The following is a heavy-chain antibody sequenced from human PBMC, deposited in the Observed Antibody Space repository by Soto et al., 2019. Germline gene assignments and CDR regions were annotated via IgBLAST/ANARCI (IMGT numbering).Heavy chain of an antibody. CDR1: GFTFSSYA. CDR2: VSASGGGT. D-gene: IGHD3-10*01. V-gene: IGHV3-23*01. CDR3: ARGGGSVGELIDP. Sequence: EVQLLESGGGLVQPGGSLRLSCAASGFTFSSYAMNWVRQAPGKGLEWVAGVSASGGGTSYADSVKGRFTISRDNSKDTLYLQMNSLRAEDTAVYYCARGGGSVGELIDPWGQGTLVTVSS. J-gene: IGHJ5*02.